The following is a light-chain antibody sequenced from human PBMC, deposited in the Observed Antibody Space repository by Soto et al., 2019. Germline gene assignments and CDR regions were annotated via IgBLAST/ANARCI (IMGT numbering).Light chain of an antibody. CDR2: GVS. CDR3: QQYNKWPQT. Sequence: EIVLTQSPATLSLSPGEGASLSCRASQNITTYLAWYQQRPGQVPRLLIYGVSKRAPAIPPRFSGSGSGTDFTLSVSGLETEDFATYYCQQYNKWPQTFGQGTKVEIK. CDR1: QNITTY. J-gene: IGKJ1*01. V-gene: IGKV3-11*01.